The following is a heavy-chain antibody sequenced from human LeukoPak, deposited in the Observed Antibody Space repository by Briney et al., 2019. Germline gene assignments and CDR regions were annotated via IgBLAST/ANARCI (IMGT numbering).Heavy chain of an antibody. CDR3: AREISGSYYVDY. CDR1: GGSISSGDYY. D-gene: IGHD1-26*01. Sequence: SETLSLTCTVSGGSISSGDYYWSWIHQPPGKGLEWIGYIYYSGSTYYNPSLKSRVTISVDTSKNQFSLKLSSVTAADTAVYYCAREISGSYYVDYWGQGTLVTVSS. V-gene: IGHV4-30-4*08. CDR2: IYYSGST. J-gene: IGHJ4*02.